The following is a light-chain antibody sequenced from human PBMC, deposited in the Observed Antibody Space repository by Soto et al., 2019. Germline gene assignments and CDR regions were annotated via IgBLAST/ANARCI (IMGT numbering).Light chain of an antibody. Sequence: QSALTQPRSVSGSPGQSVTISCTGTSSDVGGYNYVSWYQQHPGKAPKVMICDVSERPSGVPDRFSGSKSGNTASLTISGLQAEDEADYYFCSYAGRPRYVFGTGTKVT. CDR3: CSYAGRPRYV. CDR1: SSDVGGYNY. CDR2: DVS. J-gene: IGLJ1*01. V-gene: IGLV2-11*01.